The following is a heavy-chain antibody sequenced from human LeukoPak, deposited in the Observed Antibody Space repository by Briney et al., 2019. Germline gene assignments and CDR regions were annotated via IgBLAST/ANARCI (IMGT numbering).Heavy chain of an antibody. D-gene: IGHD6-19*01. V-gene: IGHV3-23*01. CDR1: GFRFSTYA. J-gene: IGHJ4*02. Sequence: PGGSLRLSCAASGFRFSTYAMSWVRQDPGKGLEWVSYISVSVGSTYYADSVKGRFTISRDNSKNSLYLQMNSLRAEDTAIYYCANSKSGASPYSSSDYWGQGTLVTVSS. CDR3: ANSKSGASPYSSSDY. CDR2: ISVSVGST.